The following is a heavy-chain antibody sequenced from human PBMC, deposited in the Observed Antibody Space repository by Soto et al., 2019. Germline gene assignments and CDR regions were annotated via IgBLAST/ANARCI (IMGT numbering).Heavy chain of an antibody. Sequence: EVQLVESGGGLVQPGGSLTISCVASGFTFSVSAMHWVRQASGKGLEWVGGMKSKGNNYATAYAASVQGRLTISRDDSTVTTYLHMSSVKPEHAAVYYGARHGFIWANQMTTVRSNDGCDIWGQGTLVTVSS. D-gene: IGHD4-4*01. CDR2: MKSKGNNYAT. CDR3: ARHGFIWANQMTTVRSNDGCDI. J-gene: IGHJ3*02. V-gene: IGHV3-73*01. CDR1: GFTFSVSA.